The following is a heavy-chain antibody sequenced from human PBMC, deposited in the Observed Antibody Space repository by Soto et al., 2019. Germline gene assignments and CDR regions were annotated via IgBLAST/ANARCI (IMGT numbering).Heavy chain of an antibody. J-gene: IGHJ5*02. CDR1: GGSFSGYY. CDR2: INHSGST. Sequence: SETLSLTCAVDGGSFSGYYWSWIRQPPGKGLEWIGEINHSGSTNYNPSLKSRVTISVDTSKNQFSLKLSSVTAADTAVYYCARGLVLMVYVANWFDPRGQGTLVTVSS. V-gene: IGHV4-34*01. CDR3: ARGLVLMVYVANWFDP. D-gene: IGHD2-8*01.